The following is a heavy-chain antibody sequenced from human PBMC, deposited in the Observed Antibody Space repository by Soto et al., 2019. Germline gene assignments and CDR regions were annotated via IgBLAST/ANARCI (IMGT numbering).Heavy chain of an antibody. D-gene: IGHD2-15*01. CDR3: ARDLWHGGNPEYFQY. CDR1: GFTFSDYA. Sequence: QVQLVESGGGVVQPGRSLRLACAASGFTFSDYAMHWVRQAPGKGLEWVAVISDDGSNKKYADSVKGRFTISRDNSKNTVYLQMNSPRADDTAVYYCARDLWHGGNPEYFQYWGQGTLVTVSS. J-gene: IGHJ1*01. CDR2: ISDDGSNK. V-gene: IGHV3-30-3*01.